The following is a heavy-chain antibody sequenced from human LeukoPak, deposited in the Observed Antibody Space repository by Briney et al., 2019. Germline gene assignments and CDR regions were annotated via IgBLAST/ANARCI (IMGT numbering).Heavy chain of an antibody. CDR3: AKVSPGIAAAGTFSGLGLRAFDI. D-gene: IGHD6-13*01. CDR1: GFTFGGYA. CDR2: ISSSGGST. Sequence: LPGGSLRLSCAASGFTFGGYAMHWVRQAPGKGLEWVSAISSSGGSTYYADSVKGRFTISRDNSKNTLYLQMNSLRAEDTAVYYCAKVSPGIAAAGTFSGLGLRAFDIWGQGTMVTVSS. J-gene: IGHJ3*02. V-gene: IGHV3-23*01.